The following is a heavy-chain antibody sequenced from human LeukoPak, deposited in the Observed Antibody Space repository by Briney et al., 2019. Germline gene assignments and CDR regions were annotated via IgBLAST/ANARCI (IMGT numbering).Heavy chain of an antibody. CDR3: ARHIAAGGYYHYYGVDV. D-gene: IGHD6-13*01. Sequence: GESLRISYKGSGYSFTSYWISWVRQMPGKGLEWMGRIDPSDSYTSYSPSFQGHVTISADKSISTAYLQWSSLKASDTAMYYCARHIAAGGYYHYYGVDVWGQGTTVTVSS. J-gene: IGHJ6*02. CDR1: GYSFTSYW. CDR2: IDPSDSYT. V-gene: IGHV5-10-1*01.